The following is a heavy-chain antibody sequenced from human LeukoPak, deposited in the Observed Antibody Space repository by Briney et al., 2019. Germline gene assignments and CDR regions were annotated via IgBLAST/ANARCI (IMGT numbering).Heavy chain of an antibody. CDR3: ARVGYYSDSSGYYYPS. CDR1: GYTFTGYY. V-gene: IGHV1-2*02. CDR2: INPNSGGT. Sequence: VSVKVSCKASGYTFTGYYMHWVRQAPGQGLEWMGWINPNSGGTKYAQKWQGRVTMTRDTSISTAYMELSRLRSDDTAVYYCARVGYYSDSSGYYYPSWGQGTLVTVSS. J-gene: IGHJ5*02. D-gene: IGHD3-22*01.